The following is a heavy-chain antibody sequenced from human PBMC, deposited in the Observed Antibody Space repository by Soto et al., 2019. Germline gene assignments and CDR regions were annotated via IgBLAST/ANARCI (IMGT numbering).Heavy chain of an antibody. CDR3: ARGGAGYYYDSSGYYYDY. J-gene: IGHJ4*02. CDR1: GFTFSSYA. V-gene: IGHV3-64*01. CDR2: ISSNGGST. Sequence: HPGGSLRLSCAASGFTFSSYAMHWVRQAPGKGLEYVSAISSNGGSTYYANSVKGRFTISRDNSKNTLYLQMGSLRAEDMAVYYCARGGAGYYYDSSGYYYDYWGQGTLVTVSS. D-gene: IGHD3-22*01.